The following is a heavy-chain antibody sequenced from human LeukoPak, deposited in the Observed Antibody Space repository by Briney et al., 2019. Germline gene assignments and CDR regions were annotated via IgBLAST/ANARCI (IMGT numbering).Heavy chain of an antibody. D-gene: IGHD5-18*01. CDR3: ARVGGENSGYRYYFDF. J-gene: IGHJ4*02. V-gene: IGHV4-34*01. CDR2: INHSGST. CDR1: GGSFSGYY. Sequence: NPSETLSLTCAVYGGSFSGYYWSCIRQPPGKGLEWIGEINHSGSTNYNPSLKSRVTISVDTSKNQFSLKLNSVTAADTAVYYCARVGGENSGYRYYFDFWGQGTLVTVSS.